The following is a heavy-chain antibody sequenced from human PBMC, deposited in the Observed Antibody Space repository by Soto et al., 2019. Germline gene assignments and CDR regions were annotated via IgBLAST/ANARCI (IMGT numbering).Heavy chain of an antibody. CDR1: GYTFTNYG. Sequence: QVQLLQSGAEVKKPGASVKVSCKASGYTFTNYGITWVRQAPGQGLEWMGWISAYNGNTHYTQRLQGRVTMTTDTSTSTAYMELRGLRSDDTAVYYCARVRQLAGYFSYSMDVCGKGTTVTVSS. V-gene: IGHV1-18*01. CDR3: ARVRQLAGYFSYSMDV. J-gene: IGHJ6*03. D-gene: IGHD6-6*01. CDR2: ISAYNGNT.